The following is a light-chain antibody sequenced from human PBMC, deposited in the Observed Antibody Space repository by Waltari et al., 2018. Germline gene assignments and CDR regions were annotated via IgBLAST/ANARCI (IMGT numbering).Light chain of an antibody. Sequence: EIVLTQSPGTLSLSPGERATLSCVASQGVSSTFFAWYQQKHGQAPRILIYGASFRAAGIPDRFRGSASGTHFTLTISRLEPEDVAVYYCQQFSTSPWTFGQGTKVEFK. CDR2: GAS. CDR3: QQFSTSPWT. V-gene: IGKV3-20*01. CDR1: QGVSSTF. J-gene: IGKJ1*01.